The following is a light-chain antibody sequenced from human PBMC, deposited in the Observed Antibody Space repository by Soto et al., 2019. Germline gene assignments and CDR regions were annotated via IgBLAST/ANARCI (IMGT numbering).Light chain of an antibody. CDR1: QRIASF. V-gene: IGKV1-39*01. Sequence: DIQMTQSPSSLSASVGDRVTITCRASQRIASFLNWYQQRQGQVPKLLIYAASNLHTGVPARFSGSGSGTNFTLTISSLQPEDFTGYYCQQSHSAPPTFGQGTKVEIK. CDR2: AAS. J-gene: IGKJ1*01. CDR3: QQSHSAPPT.